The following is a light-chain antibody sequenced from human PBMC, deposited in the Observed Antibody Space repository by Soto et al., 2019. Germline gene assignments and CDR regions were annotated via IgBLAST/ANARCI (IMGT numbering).Light chain of an antibody. CDR2: DAS. CDR3: QHYNIYPWT. CDR1: QTIRSW. Sequence: DIQMTQSPXTLSASVGDRVTITCRASQTIRSWLAWYQQKPGKAPNLLIYDASSLESGVPSRFSGSGSGTEFTLTISSLQPDDSATYYCQHYNIYPWTFGQGTKVDIK. J-gene: IGKJ1*01. V-gene: IGKV1-5*01.